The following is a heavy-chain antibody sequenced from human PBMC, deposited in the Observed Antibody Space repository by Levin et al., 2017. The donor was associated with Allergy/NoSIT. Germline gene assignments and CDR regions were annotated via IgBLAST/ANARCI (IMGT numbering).Heavy chain of an antibody. CDR2: IKHDGSEK. V-gene: IGHV3-7*04. CDR3: ARGRGLDY. J-gene: IGHJ4*02. D-gene: IGHD3-10*01. CDR1: GFTFSSYW. Sequence: GGSLRLSCAASGFTFSSYWMSWVRQTPEKGLEWVANIKHDGSEKYYVDSVKGRFTISRDNAKNSVYLQMNSLRVEDTAVYYCARGRGLDYWGQGTLVTVSS.